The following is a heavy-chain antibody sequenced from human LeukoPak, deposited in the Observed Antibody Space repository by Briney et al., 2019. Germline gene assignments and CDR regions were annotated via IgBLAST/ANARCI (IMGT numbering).Heavy chain of an antibody. CDR1: GFTFSSYS. CDR2: ISSSSSYI. D-gene: IGHD5-18*01. J-gene: IGHJ5*02. V-gene: IGHV3-21*01. CDR3: ARSVWTQLRQLDRRFDP. Sequence: GGSLRLSCAASGFTFSSYSMNWVRQAPGKGLEWVSSISSSSSYIYYADSVKGRFTISRDNAKNSLYLQMNSLRAEDTAVYYCARSVWTQLRQLDRRFDPWGQGTLVTVSS.